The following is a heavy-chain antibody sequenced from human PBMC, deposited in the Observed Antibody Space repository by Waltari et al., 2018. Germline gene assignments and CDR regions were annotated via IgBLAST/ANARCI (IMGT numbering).Heavy chain of an antibody. V-gene: IGHV1-2*02. CDR1: GYTFTGYY. D-gene: IGHD5-18*01. CDR3: ARDFVDTAMVKNHYFDY. J-gene: IGHJ4*02. Sequence: QVQLVQSGAEVKKPGASVKVSCKASGYTFTGYYMHWVRQAPGQGLEGMGWINPNSGGTNYAQKFQGRVTMTRDTSISTAYMELSRLRSDDTAVYYCARDFVDTAMVKNHYFDYWGQGTLVTVSS. CDR2: INPNSGGT.